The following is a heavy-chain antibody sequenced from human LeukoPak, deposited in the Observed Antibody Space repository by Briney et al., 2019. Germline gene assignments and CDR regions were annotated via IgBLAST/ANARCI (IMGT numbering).Heavy chain of an antibody. CDR2: ISWDSGAI. D-gene: IGHD2-15*01. CDR1: GFTFDDYA. CDR3: ARGYCSGGSCYDFDY. V-gene: IGHV3-9*01. Sequence: GGSLRLSCAPSGFTFDDYAMHWVRPAPGKGREWVSGISWDSGAIGYADSVKGRFTLSRDNAKNSLYLQMNSLRAEDTALYYCARGYCSGGSCYDFDYWGQRTLGTVSP. J-gene: IGHJ4*02.